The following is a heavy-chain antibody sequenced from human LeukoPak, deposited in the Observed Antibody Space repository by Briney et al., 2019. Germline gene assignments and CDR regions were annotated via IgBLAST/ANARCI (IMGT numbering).Heavy chain of an antibody. CDR2: INPNSGGT. Sequence: ASVKVSCKASGYTFTGYYMHWVRQAPGQGLEWMGWINPNSGGTNYAQKFQGRVTMTRDTSISTAYMELSRLRSDDTAVYYCARDPEYCTNGVCYIEGYWGQGTLATVSS. CDR1: GYTFTGYY. V-gene: IGHV1-2*02. CDR3: ARDPEYCTNGVCYIEGY. D-gene: IGHD2-8*01. J-gene: IGHJ4*02.